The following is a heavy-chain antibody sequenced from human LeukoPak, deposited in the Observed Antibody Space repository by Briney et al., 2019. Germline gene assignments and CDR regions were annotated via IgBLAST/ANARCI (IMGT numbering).Heavy chain of an antibody. J-gene: IGHJ5*02. CDR1: GFTFSSYA. D-gene: IGHD6-13*01. CDR3: ARGGYSSSWRYNWFDP. CDR2: ISYDGSNK. V-gene: IGHV3-30*04. Sequence: GGSLRLSCAASGFTFSSYAMHWVRQAPGKGLEWVAVISYDGSNKYYADSVKGRFTISRDNSKNTLYLQMNSLRAEDTAVYYCARGGYSSSWRYNWFDPWGQGTLVTVSS.